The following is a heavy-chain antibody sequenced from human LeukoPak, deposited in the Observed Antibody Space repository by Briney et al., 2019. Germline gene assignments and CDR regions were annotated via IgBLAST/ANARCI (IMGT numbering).Heavy chain of an antibody. V-gene: IGHV1-18*01. D-gene: IGHD3-10*01. Sequence: ASVKVSCKASGYTFTSYGISWVRQAPGQGLEWMGWISAYNDNTNYVQKFQGRVTMTTDTSTSTAYMELRSLSPDDTAVYYCAREGKRGGFGEFWGQGTLATVSS. J-gene: IGHJ4*02. CDR1: GYTFTSYG. CDR3: AREGKRGGFGEF. CDR2: ISAYNDNT.